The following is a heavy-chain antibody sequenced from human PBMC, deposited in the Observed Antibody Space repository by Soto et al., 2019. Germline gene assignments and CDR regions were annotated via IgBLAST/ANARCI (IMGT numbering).Heavy chain of an antibody. V-gene: IGHV3-49*03. J-gene: IGHJ4*02. CDR1: GFTFGDYA. CDR2: IRSKTDGGTT. D-gene: IGHD5-12*01. CDR3: TTEMATIRSPVPGGY. Sequence: GGSLRLSCTASGFTFGDYAMSWFRQAPGKGLEWVGFIRSKTDGGTTDYAAPVKGRFTISRDDSKNTLYLQMNSLKTEDTAVYYCTTEMATIRSPVPGGYWGQGTLVTVSS.